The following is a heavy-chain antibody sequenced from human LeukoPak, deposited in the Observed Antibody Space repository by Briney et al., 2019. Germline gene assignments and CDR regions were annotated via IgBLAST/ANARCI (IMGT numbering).Heavy chain of an antibody. J-gene: IGHJ4*02. Sequence: PSETLSLTCAVYGGSFSGYYWSWIRQPPGKGLERIGEINHSGSTNYNPSPKSRVTISVDTSKSQFSLKLTSVTAADTAVYYCARVGATRGFLGYWGQGTLVTVSS. D-gene: IGHD1-26*01. V-gene: IGHV4-34*01. CDR1: GGSFSGYY. CDR3: ARVGATRGFLGY. CDR2: INHSGST.